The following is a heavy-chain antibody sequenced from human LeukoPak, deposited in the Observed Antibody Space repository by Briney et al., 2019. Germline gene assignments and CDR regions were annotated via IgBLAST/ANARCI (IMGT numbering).Heavy chain of an antibody. CDR3: AREGYSGYDWVDY. J-gene: IGHJ4*02. Sequence: SETLSLTCTVSGGSISSYYWSWIRQPPGKGLEWIGYIYYSGSTNYNPSLKSRVTISVDSSKNQFSLKLSSVTAADTAVYYCAREGYSGYDWVDYWGQGTLVTVSS. V-gene: IGHV4-59*01. D-gene: IGHD5-12*01. CDR1: GGSISSYY. CDR2: IYYSGST.